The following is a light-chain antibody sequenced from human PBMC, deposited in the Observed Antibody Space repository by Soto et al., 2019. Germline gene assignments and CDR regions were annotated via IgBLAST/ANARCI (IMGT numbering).Light chain of an antibody. CDR1: QGISSY. CDR2: TAS. J-gene: IGKJ4*01. CDR3: QQVESYPST. Sequence: IKLKQSPSSLSASVGDRVTITCRASQGISSYLAWYQQKSGRAPKLLIYTASTLQSGVPSKFSGSGFGTDFTLTITSLQPEDFATYYCQQVESYPSTFGGGT. V-gene: IGKV1-9*01.